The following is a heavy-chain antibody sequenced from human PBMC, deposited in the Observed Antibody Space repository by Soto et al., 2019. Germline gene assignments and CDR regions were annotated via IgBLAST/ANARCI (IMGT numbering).Heavy chain of an antibody. D-gene: IGHD3-10*01. CDR3: VKDLVTMVRGVIIENYYYYGMDV. J-gene: IGHJ6*02. CDR1: GFTFSSYA. V-gene: IGHV3-64D*06. Sequence: AGSLRLSCSASGFTFSSYAMHWVRQAPGKGLEYVSAISSNGGSTYYADSVKGRFTISRDNSKNTLYLQMSSLRAEDTAVYYCVKDLVTMVRGVIIENYYYYGMDVWGQGTTVTVSS. CDR2: ISSNGGST.